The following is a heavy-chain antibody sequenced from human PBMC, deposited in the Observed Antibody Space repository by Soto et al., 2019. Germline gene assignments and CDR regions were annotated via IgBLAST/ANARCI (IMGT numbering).Heavy chain of an antibody. J-gene: IGHJ4*02. Sequence: EVQVVESGGDLVQPGRSLRLSCAATGFNFDEFAMHWVRQAPGKGLEWVSGIGWDSGKMGYAESVKGRFIVSRDNTKKSLYLQMNDLSPEDTALYFCAKDAGSTWFNYFDSWGQGTLVSVSS. D-gene: IGHD6-13*01. CDR2: IGWDSGKM. CDR1: GFNFDEFA. V-gene: IGHV3-9*01. CDR3: AKDAGSTWFNYFDS.